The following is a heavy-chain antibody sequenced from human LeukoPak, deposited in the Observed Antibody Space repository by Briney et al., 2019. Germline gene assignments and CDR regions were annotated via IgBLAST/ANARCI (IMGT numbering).Heavy chain of an antibody. D-gene: IGHD6-19*01. V-gene: IGHV1-18*01. CDR2: ISAYNGNT. CDR1: GYTFTSYD. Sequence: ASVKVSCKASGYTFTSYDINWVRQAPGQGLEWIGWISAYNGNTNYAQKLQGRVTMTTDTSTSTAYMELRSLRSDDTAVYYCARGFSIAVAGRFDYWGQGTLVTVSS. J-gene: IGHJ4*02. CDR3: ARGFSIAVAGRFDY.